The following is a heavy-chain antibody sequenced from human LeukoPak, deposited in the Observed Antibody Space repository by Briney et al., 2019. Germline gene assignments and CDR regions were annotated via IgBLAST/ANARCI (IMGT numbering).Heavy chain of an antibody. V-gene: IGHV1-8*03. Sequence: ASVKVSCKASGYTFTSYEITWVRQATGQGLEWMGWMNPNNGNTGYAHKFQGRVTITRDTSISTAYMELSSLTSEDAAVYYCARVGLYDVEDYWGQGTLVAISS. CDR3: ARVGLYDVEDY. D-gene: IGHD3/OR15-3a*01. J-gene: IGHJ4*02. CDR2: MNPNNGNT. CDR1: GYTFTSYE.